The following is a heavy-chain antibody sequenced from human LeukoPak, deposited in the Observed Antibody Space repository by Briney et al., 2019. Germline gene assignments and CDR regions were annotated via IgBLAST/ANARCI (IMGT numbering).Heavy chain of an antibody. CDR3: ARDPRGYCSGGSCHKPYYFDY. CDR2: ISGSGGTI. V-gene: IGHV3-23*01. J-gene: IGHJ4*02. D-gene: IGHD2-15*01. Sequence: GGSLRLSCAASGFTFSSYGMSWVRQAPGKGLEWVSAISGSGGTIYYADSVKGRFTISSDNAKNSLYLQMNSLRAKDTAVYYCARDPRGYCSGGSCHKPYYFDYWGQGTLVTVSS. CDR1: GFTFSSYG.